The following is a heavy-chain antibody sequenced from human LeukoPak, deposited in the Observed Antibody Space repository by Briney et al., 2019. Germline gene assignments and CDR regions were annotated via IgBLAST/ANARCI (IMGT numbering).Heavy chain of an antibody. J-gene: IGHJ4*02. CDR1: GFTVSSNY. Sequence: TGASLRLSCAASGFTVSSNYVSWVRQAPGKGLEWVSVIYDNGDAYSADSVKGRFTISRHNSKNTLYLQMNSLRPEDTAVYYCAGGSRRDGYDYRGQGALVTVSS. V-gene: IGHV3-53*04. D-gene: IGHD5-24*01. CDR3: AGGSRRDGYDY. CDR2: IYDNGDA.